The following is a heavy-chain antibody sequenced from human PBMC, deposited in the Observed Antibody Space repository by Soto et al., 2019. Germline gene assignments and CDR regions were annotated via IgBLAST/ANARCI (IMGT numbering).Heavy chain of an antibody. CDR3: ARTYYDSSGYYEESAFDI. J-gene: IGHJ3*02. CDR1: GYTFTNSG. CDR2: IGAYNGHT. D-gene: IGHD3-22*01. Sequence: ASVKVSCKASGYTFTNSGISWVRQAPGQGLEWMGWIGAYNGHTKYAQKLQGRVTMTTDTSTSTAYMELRSLRAEDTAVYYCARTYYDSSGYYEESAFDIWGQGTMVTVSS. V-gene: IGHV1-18*01.